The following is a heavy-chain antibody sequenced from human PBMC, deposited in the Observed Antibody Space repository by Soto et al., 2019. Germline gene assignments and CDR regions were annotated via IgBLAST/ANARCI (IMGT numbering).Heavy chain of an antibody. CDR1: GDAVSSGSYY. J-gene: IGHJ4*02. CDR2: IYYSGTT. V-gene: IGHV4-61*01. CDR3: ARDIRGYSRALDY. D-gene: IGHD5-12*01. Sequence: LSLTSNVSGDAVSSGSYYWTWVRQPPGKGLERIGNIYYSGTTNYNPSLQNRVTISIDTSKHQYSLKLSSATAADAALYYCARDIRGYSRALDYWGQGTQVTVSS.